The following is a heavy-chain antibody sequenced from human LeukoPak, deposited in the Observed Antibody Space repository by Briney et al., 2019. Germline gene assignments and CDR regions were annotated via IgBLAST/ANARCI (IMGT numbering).Heavy chain of an antibody. V-gene: IGHV4-59*01. J-gene: IGHJ4*02. Sequence: SETLSLTCTVSGGSISRYYWSWLRQPPGKGLEWIGYIYYSGSTNYIPSLKSRVTISVDTSKNQFSLKLSSVTAADTAVYYCARVGYSYGLHYWGQGTLVTVSS. CDR1: GGSISRYY. D-gene: IGHD5-18*01. CDR3: ARVGYSYGLHY. CDR2: IYYSGST.